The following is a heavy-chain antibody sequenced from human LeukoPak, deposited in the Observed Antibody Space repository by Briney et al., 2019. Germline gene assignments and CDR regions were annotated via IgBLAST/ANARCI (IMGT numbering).Heavy chain of an antibody. CDR1: GFTFSSYA. J-gene: IGHJ5*02. V-gene: IGHV3-23*01. CDR3: AEDPSRYCSGGSCLNWFDP. CDR2: ISGSGGST. Sequence: GGSLRLSCAASGFTFSSYAMSWVRQAPGKGLEWVSAISGSGGSTYYADSVKGRFTISRDNSKNTLYLQTNSLRAEDTAVYYCAEDPSRYCSGGSCLNWFDPWGQGTLVTVSS. D-gene: IGHD2-15*01.